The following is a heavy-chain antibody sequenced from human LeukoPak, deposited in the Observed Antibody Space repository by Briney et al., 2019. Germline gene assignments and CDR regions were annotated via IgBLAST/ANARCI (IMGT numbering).Heavy chain of an antibody. D-gene: IGHD4-17*01. Sequence: SVKVSCKASGGTFSSYAISWVRQAPGQGLGWMGRIIPILGIANYAQKFQGRVTITADKSTSTAYMELSSLRSEDTAVYYCARENGDYSAFDIWGQGTMVTVSS. J-gene: IGHJ3*02. CDR3: ARENGDYSAFDI. CDR2: IIPILGIA. CDR1: GGTFSSYA. V-gene: IGHV1-69*04.